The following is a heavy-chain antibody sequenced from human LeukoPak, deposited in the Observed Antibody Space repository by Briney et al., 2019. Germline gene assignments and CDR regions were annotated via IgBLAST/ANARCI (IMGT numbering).Heavy chain of an antibody. CDR1: GFTFDDYG. J-gene: IGHJ4*02. D-gene: IGHD6-19*01. CDR3: ARRLRAIAVAGLVDY. V-gene: IGHV3-20*04. Sequence: GGYLRLSCAASGFTFDDYGMSWVRQAPGKGLERVSGINWNGGSTGYADSVKGRFTISRDNAKNSLYLQMNSLRAEDTALYYCARRLRAIAVAGLVDYWGQGTLVTVSS. CDR2: INWNGGST.